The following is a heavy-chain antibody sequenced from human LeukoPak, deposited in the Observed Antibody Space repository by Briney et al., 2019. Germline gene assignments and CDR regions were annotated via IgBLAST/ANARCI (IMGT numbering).Heavy chain of an antibody. J-gene: IGHJ4*02. V-gene: IGHV4-30-2*01. D-gene: IGHD6-13*01. Sequence: KASQTLSLTCAVSGGSISSGGYSWSWIRQPPGKGLEWIGYIYHSGSTYYNPSLKSRVTISVDRSKNQFSLKLSSVTAADTAVYYCARGPPQQLAYFDYWGQGTLVTVSS. CDR3: ARGPPQQLAYFDY. CDR1: GGSISSGGYS. CDR2: IYHSGST.